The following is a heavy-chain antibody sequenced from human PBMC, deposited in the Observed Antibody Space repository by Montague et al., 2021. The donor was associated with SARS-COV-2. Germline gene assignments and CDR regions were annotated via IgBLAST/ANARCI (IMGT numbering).Heavy chain of an antibody. Sequence: SLRLSCAASGFTFSSYGMHWVRQAPGKGLEWVAVIWYDGSNKYYADSVKGRFTTSRDNSKNTLYLQMNSLRAEDTAAYYCARDSKSYYYGSFFRGGNYFDYWGQGTLVTVSS. V-gene: IGHV3-33*01. CDR1: GFTFSSYG. J-gene: IGHJ4*02. CDR3: ARDSKSYYYGSFFRGGNYFDY. D-gene: IGHD3-10*01. CDR2: IWYDGSNK.